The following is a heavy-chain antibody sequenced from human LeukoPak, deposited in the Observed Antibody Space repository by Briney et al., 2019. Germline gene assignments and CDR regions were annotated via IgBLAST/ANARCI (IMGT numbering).Heavy chain of an antibody. V-gene: IGHV4-59*01. CDR3: ARYWGVQLWPHWYFDL. CDR1: GGSISSYY. D-gene: IGHD5-18*01. Sequence: PSETLSLTCTVSGGSISSYYWSWFRQTPGKGPEWIGYIYYSGSTKYNPSLKSRVTISVDRSKNQFSLQLNSVTAADTAVYYCARYWGVQLWPHWYFDLWGRGSLVTVSS. CDR2: IYYSGST. J-gene: IGHJ2*01.